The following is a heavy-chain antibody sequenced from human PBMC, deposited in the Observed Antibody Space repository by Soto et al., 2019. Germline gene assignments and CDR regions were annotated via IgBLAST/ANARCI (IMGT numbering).Heavy chain of an antibody. V-gene: IGHV4-59*08. CDR3: ARQTTRKPYSSSSPGDYYYYMDV. D-gene: IGHD6-6*01. CDR2: IYYSGST. Sequence: SETLSLTCTVSGGSISSYYWSWIRQPPGKGLEWIGYIYYSGSTNYNPSLKSRVTISVDTSKNQFSLKLSSVTAADTAVYYCARQTTRKPYSSSSPGDYYYYMDVWGKGTKVTVSS. J-gene: IGHJ6*03. CDR1: GGSISSYY.